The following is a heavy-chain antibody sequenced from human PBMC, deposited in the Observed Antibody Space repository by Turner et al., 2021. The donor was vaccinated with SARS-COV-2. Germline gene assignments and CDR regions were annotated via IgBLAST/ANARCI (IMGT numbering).Heavy chain of an antibody. CDR2: IIPILEKP. V-gene: IGHV1-69*10. CDR1: AYTFSTSL. CDR3: ASQTVVGDPNLYYHGMDV. J-gene: IGHJ6*02. Sequence: VQLVQSGAEAKTPDSSVKFPCKASAYTFSTSLINWMRQAPGQGLEWMGGIIPILEKPIYAQRFQSKVTTTADKSANTAYMGRSSLRSEDTAVYYCASQTVVGDPNLYYHGMDVWGQGTTVIVSS. D-gene: IGHD1-26*01.